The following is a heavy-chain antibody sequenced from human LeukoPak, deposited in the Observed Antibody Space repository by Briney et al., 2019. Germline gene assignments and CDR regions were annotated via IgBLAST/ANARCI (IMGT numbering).Heavy chain of an antibody. CDR3: AREPPDSNTEFDY. V-gene: IGHV1-69*04. J-gene: IGHJ4*02. CDR2: IIPILGIA. CDR1: GYTFTSYA. Sequence: SVKVSCKASGYTFTSYAISWVRQAPGQGLEWMGRIIPILGIANYAQKFQGRVTITADKSTSTAYMELSSLRSEDTAVYYCAREPPDSNTEFDYWGQGTLVTVSS. D-gene: IGHD3-22*01.